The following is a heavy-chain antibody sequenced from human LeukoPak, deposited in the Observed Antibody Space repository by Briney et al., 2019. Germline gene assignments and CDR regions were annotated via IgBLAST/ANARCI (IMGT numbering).Heavy chain of an antibody. J-gene: IGHJ4*02. CDR1: GHIFTIYY. CDR2: IHPSGGHT. CDR3: VRDRAVVVAPIGETDY. V-gene: IGHV1-46*01. D-gene: IGHD2-15*01. Sequence: ASVNVSCKASGHIFTIYYMHWVRQPPGQGREWMGIIHPSGGHTIYAQTFQDRLTINRHTSTRTVYRELSSLRSEHTAMYECVRDRAVVVAPIGETDYWGQGTLVTVSS.